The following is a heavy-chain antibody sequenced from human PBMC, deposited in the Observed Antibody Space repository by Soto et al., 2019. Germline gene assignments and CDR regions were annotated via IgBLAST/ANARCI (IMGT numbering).Heavy chain of an antibody. J-gene: IGHJ6*02. D-gene: IGHD2-15*01. CDR3: ARVVVTKKYYYYGMDV. V-gene: IGHV4-30-4*02. Sequence: SETLSRTRTVSCGSISSGDYYWSWIRQPPGKGLEWIGYIYYSGSTYYNPSLKIRVTISVDTSKNQFSLKLSSVTAADTAVYYCARVVVTKKYYYYGMDVWGQGATVTVSS. CDR1: CGSISSGDYY. CDR2: IYYSGST.